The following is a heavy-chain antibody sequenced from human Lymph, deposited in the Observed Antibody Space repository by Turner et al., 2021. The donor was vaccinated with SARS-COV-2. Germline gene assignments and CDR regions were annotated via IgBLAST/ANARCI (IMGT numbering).Heavy chain of an antibody. J-gene: IGHJ4*02. CDR1: GFTFSSYA. D-gene: IGHD3-22*01. Sequence: QVQLVESAGGVVQPGRSLRLSCAASGFTFSSYAMHWVRQAPGKGLEWVAFISYDESDKYYADSVKGRFTFSRDNSKNTLYLRMNSLRAEDTAVYNCARDRDSSGWVDYWGQGTLVTVSS. CDR3: ARDRDSSGWVDY. CDR2: ISYDESDK. V-gene: IGHV3-30*04.